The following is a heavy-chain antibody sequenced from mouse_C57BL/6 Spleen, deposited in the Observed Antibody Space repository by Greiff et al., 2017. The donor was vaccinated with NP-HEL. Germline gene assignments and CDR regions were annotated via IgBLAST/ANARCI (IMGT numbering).Heavy chain of an antibody. CDR3: ARGDYFDY. V-gene: IGHV1-82*01. J-gene: IGHJ2*01. CDR1: GYAFSSSW. CDR2: IYPGDGDT. Sequence: LVEPGASVKISCKASGYAFSSSWMNWVKQRPGKGLEWIGRIYPGDGDTNYNGKFKGKATLTADKSSSTAYMQLSSLTSEDSAVYFCARGDYFDYWGQGTTLTVSS.